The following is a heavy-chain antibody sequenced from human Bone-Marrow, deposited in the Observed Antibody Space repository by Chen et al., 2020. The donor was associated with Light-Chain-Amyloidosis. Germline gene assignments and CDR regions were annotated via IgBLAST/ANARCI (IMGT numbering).Heavy chain of an antibody. CDR1: GGSISSSSYY. Sequence: QLQLQESGPGLVKPSETLSLTCTVSGGSISSSSYYWGWIRQPPGKGLELIGSIYYSGSTYYNPSLKSRVTISVDTSKNQFSLKLSSVTAADTAVYYCASYYDSSGYYYEDWGQGTLVTVSS. J-gene: IGHJ4*02. V-gene: IGHV4-39*01. D-gene: IGHD3-22*01. CDR2: IYYSGST. CDR3: ASYYDSSGYYYED.